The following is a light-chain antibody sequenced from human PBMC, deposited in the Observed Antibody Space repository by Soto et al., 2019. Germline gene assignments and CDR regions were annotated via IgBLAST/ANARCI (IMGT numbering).Light chain of an antibody. CDR1: QSISSW. CDR2: DAS. J-gene: IGKJ1*01. Sequence: DIQVTQSPSTQSAYVGDRVTITCRASQSISSWLAWYQQKPGKAPKLLIFDASNLETGVPSRFSGSRSGTEFTLTITSLQPDDFAPYYCQQYSSYPSTFGQGTKVEV. CDR3: QQYSSYPST. V-gene: IGKV1-5*01.